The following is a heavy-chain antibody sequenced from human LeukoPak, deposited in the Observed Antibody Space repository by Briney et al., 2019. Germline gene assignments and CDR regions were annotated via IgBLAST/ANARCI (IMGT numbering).Heavy chain of an antibody. J-gene: IGHJ4*02. Sequence: ASVKVSCKASGYTFTSYGISWVRQAPGQGLEWMGGIIPIFGTANYAQKFQGRVTITADESTSTAYMELSSLRSEDTAVYYCARDIYCSSTSCYGGFDYWGQGTLVTVSS. D-gene: IGHD2-2*01. CDR2: IIPIFGTA. CDR3: ARDIYCSSTSCYGGFDY. CDR1: GYTFTSYG. V-gene: IGHV1-69*13.